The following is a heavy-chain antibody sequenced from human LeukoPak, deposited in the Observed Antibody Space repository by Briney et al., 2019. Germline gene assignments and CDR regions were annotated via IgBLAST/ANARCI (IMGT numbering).Heavy chain of an antibody. CDR2: TYYRSKWYN. D-gene: IGHD6-6*01. V-gene: IGHV6-1*01. CDR1: GDSVSSNSAA. CDR3: ARVQYSSSTDYYYYYMDV. J-gene: IGHJ6*03. Sequence: SQTLSLTCAISGDSVSSNSAAWNWIRQSPSRGLEWLGRTYYRSKWYNDYAVSVKSRITINPDTSKNQFSLQLNSVTPEDTAVYYCARVQYSSSTDYYYYYMDVWGKGTTVTVSS.